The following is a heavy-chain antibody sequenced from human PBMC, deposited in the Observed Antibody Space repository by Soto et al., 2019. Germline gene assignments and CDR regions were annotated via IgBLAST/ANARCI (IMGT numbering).Heavy chain of an antibody. V-gene: IGHV1-18*01. D-gene: IGHD2-21*01. CDR3: ARDGSRIYGIADYYYYYMDV. CDR1: GYTFTSYG. J-gene: IGHJ6*03. Sequence: QVPLVQSGAEVKKPGASVKVSCKASGYTFTSYGISWVRQAPGQGLEWMGWISAYNGNTNYAQKLQGRVTMTTDTATSTAYMELRSLRSDDTAVYYCARDGSRIYGIADYYYYYMDVWGKGTTVTVSS. CDR2: ISAYNGNT.